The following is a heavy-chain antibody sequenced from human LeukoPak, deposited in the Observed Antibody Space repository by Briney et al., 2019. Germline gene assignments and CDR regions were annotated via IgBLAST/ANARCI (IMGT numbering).Heavy chain of an antibody. V-gene: IGHV4-59*01. J-gene: IGHJ6*04. CDR1: GGSINNYY. CDR3: ARDRRFLEPMDV. D-gene: IGHD3-3*01. CDR2: IYYSGST. Sequence: SETLSLTCTVSGGSINNYYWSWIRQPPGKGLEWIGYIYYSGSTNYNPSLKSRVTISVDTSKNQFSLKLSSVTAADTAVYYCARDRRFLEPMDVWGKGTTVTVSS.